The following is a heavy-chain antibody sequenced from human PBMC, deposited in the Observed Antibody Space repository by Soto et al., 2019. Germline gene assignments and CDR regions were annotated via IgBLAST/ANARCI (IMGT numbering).Heavy chain of an antibody. CDR1: GASVSTGVYY. V-gene: IGHV4-31*03. CDR2: IDNSGST. CDR3: AGAVSDFDVRRYRTSYFDQ. J-gene: IGHJ4*02. Sequence: PSETRSLTCTVSGASVSTGVYYWTWIRQHPGKVLEWIGYIDNSGSTYYNPSLTGRVDISVDTSKNEFSLNLQSLTAADTAFYYCAGAVSDFDVRRYRTSYFDQWGQGILVTVSS. D-gene: IGHD3-10*02.